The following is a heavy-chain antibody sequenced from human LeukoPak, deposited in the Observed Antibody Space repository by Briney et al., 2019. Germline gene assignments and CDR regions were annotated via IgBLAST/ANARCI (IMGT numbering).Heavy chain of an antibody. CDR3: ASRRLRFLEWLPIDAFDI. CDR2: IYYSGST. D-gene: IGHD3-3*01. CDR1: GGSISSYY. Sequence: SETLSLTCTVSGGSISSYYWSWIRQPPGKGLEWIGYIYYSGSTNYNPSLKSRVTISVDTSKNQFSLKLSSVTAADTAVYYCASRRLRFLEWLPIDAFDIWGQGTMVTVSS. V-gene: IGHV4-59*01. J-gene: IGHJ3*02.